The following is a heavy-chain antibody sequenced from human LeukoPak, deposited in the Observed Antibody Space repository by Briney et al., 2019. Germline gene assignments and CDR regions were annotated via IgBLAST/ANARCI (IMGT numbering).Heavy chain of an antibody. CDR3: ARVRKWELGNWFDP. V-gene: IGHV1-69*13. D-gene: IGHD1-26*01. Sequence: ASVKVSCKASGGTFSSSGISWMRQAPGQGLEWMGGIIPITGTANYAQKFQGRVTITADESTSTAYMELSSLRSDDTAVYYCARVRKWELGNWFDPWGQGTLVTVSS. J-gene: IGHJ5*02. CDR2: IIPITGTA. CDR1: GGTFSSSG.